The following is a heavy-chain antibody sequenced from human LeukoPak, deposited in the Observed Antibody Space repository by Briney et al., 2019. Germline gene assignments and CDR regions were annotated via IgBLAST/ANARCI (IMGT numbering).Heavy chain of an antibody. Sequence: ASVKVSCKASGYTFTSYDINWVRQATGQGLEWMGWMNPNSGNTGYAQKFQGRVTMTRNTSISTACMELSSLRSEDTAVYYCARYRYGSGSYLNWFDPWGQGTLVTVSS. CDR2: MNPNSGNT. J-gene: IGHJ5*02. D-gene: IGHD3-10*01. CDR3: ARYRYGSGSYLNWFDP. V-gene: IGHV1-8*01. CDR1: GYTFTSYD.